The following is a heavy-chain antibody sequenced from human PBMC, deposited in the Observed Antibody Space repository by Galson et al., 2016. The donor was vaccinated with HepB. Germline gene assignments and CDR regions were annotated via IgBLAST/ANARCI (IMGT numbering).Heavy chain of an antibody. CDR2: INHRGIT. Sequence: ETLSLTCAVYGGSFNGNYWSWVRQPPGTGLEWLGEINHRGITNQNPSLNSRVAISVDTSKNQFSLHLSSVTAADTAMYYCAREAVGYSTSGTPPYGMDVWGQGTTVTVSS. CDR1: GGSFNGNY. CDR3: AREAVGYSTSGTPPYGMDV. D-gene: IGHD3-10*01. J-gene: IGHJ6*02. V-gene: IGHV4-34*01.